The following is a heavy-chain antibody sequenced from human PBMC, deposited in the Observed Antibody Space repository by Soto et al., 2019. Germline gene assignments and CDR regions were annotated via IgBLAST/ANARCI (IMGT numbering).Heavy chain of an antibody. CDR1: GYSFAGDG. CDR2: IDPSASQT. V-gene: IGHV5-10-1*01. J-gene: IGHJ4*02. CDR3: ATQIYASDTGTNFNYHFDS. Sequence: GASLKVSCEGAGYSFAGDGISGVRQKPWKGLEWMGRIDPSASQTYYSPSFRGHVTISVTKSITTVFLQWSSLRASDTDMYYFATQIYASDTGTNFNYHFDSWGPGTPVTVYS. D-gene: IGHD2-8*01.